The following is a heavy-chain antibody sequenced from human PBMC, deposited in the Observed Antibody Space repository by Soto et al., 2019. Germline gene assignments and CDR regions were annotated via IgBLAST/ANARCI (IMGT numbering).Heavy chain of an antibody. CDR1: GYSFTSYW. CDR3: ARHGGEGEYYYDTDQN. J-gene: IGHJ1*01. Sequence: PGESLKISCKGSGYSFTSYWIGWVRQMPGKGLEWVGIIYPGDSDTRYSPSFQGQVTISADKSISTAYLQWSSLKASDTAMYYCARHGGEGEYYYDTDQNWGQGTLVTVSS. D-gene: IGHD3-22*01. CDR2: IYPGDSDT. V-gene: IGHV5-51*01.